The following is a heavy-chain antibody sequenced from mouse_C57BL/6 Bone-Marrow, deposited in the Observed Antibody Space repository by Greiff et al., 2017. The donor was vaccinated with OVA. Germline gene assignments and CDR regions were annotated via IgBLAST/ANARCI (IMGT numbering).Heavy chain of an antibody. CDR1: GYTFTDYY. J-gene: IGHJ1*03. V-gene: IGHV1-76*01. CDR2: IYPGSGNT. Sequence: VQLQQSGAELVRPGASVKLSCKASGYTFTDYYINWVKQRPGQGLEWIARIYPGSGNTYYNEKFKGKATLTAEKSSSTAYMQLSSLTSEDSAVYFCASPNYYGSSPDVWGTGTTVTVSS. D-gene: IGHD1-1*01. CDR3: ASPNYYGSSPDV.